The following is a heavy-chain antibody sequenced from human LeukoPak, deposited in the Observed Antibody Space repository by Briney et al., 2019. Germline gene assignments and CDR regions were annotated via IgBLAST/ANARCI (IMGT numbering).Heavy chain of an antibody. CDR3: ASSLYGDYYYYMDV. J-gene: IGHJ6*03. V-gene: IGHV3-66*02. D-gene: IGHD4-17*01. Sequence: GGSLRLSCAASGLTVSSNYMSWVRQAPGKGLEWVSVIYSGGSTYYTDSVKGRFTISRDNSQNTLYLQMNSLRAEDTAAYYCASSLYGDYYYYMDVWGKGTTVTVSS. CDR2: IYSGGST. CDR1: GLTVSSNY.